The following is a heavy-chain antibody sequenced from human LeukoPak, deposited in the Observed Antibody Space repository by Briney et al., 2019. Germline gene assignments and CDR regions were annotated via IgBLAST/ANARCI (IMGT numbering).Heavy chain of an antibody. CDR2: IIPIFGTA. J-gene: IGHJ4*02. Sequence: ASVNVSCKASGGTFSSYAISWVRQAPGQGLEWMGGIIPIFGTANYAQKFQGRVTITADESTSTAYMELSSLRSEDTAVYYCARNKLSRGVDYWGQGTLVTVSS. CDR1: GGTFSSYA. V-gene: IGHV1-69*01. D-gene: IGHD2/OR15-2a*01. CDR3: ARNKLSRGVDY.